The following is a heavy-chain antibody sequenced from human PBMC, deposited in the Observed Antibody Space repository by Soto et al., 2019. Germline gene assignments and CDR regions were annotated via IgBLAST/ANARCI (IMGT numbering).Heavy chain of an antibody. CDR2: IYYSGST. J-gene: IGHJ4*02. CDR3: ARSPTRGYSGYDSLDY. D-gene: IGHD5-12*01. Sequence: SETLSLTCTVSGGSISSYYWSWIRQPPGKGLEWIGYIYYSGSTNYNPSLKSRVTISVDTSKNQFSLKLSSVTAADTAVYYCARSPTRGYSGYDSLDYWGQGTLVTVSS. V-gene: IGHV4-59*01. CDR1: GGSISSYY.